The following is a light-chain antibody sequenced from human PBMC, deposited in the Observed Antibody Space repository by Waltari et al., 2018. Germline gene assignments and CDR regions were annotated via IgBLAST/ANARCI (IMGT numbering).Light chain of an antibody. CDR3: NSYTGSSSWV. CDR2: DVS. J-gene: IGLJ3*02. V-gene: IGLV2-14*04. CDR1: SSDVGFYNY. Sequence: GQSITISCTGTSSDVGFYNYVSWYQQHPGKAPKLIIYDVSERPSGVSDRFSGSKSGNTASRTISGLQAEDEADYYCNSYTGSSSWVFGGGTKLAVL.